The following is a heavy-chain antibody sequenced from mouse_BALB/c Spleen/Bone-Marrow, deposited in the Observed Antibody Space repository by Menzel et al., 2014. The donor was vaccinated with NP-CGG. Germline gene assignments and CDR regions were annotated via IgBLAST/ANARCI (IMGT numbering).Heavy chain of an antibody. CDR1: GFTSIDYY. J-gene: IGHJ4*01. D-gene: IGHD2-1*01. CDR2: IRNRANGYTT. CDR3: ARETGYAYGNFAMDY. Sequence: EVQLQQSGGGLVQPGGSLRLSCEASGFTSIDYYMTWVRQPPGKALEWLGFIRNRANGYTTEYSASVKGRFTISRDISQSIFYLQMNTLGAEGSATYYCARETGYAYGNFAMDYWGQGTSVTVSS. V-gene: IGHV7-3*02.